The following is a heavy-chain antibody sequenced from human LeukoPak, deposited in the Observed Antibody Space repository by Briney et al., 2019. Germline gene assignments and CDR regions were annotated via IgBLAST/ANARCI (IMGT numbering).Heavy chain of an antibody. CDR3: ARSRPTVGGFDY. CDR1: GGSISSGSYY. V-gene: IGHV4-61*02. Sequence: PSETLSLTCTVSGGSISSGSYYWSWIRQPAGKGLEWIGRIYTSGSTNYNPSLKSRVTISVDTSKNQFSLKLSSVTAADTAVYYCARSRPTVGGFDYWGQGTLVTVSS. J-gene: IGHJ4*02. CDR2: IYTSGST. D-gene: IGHD3-3*01.